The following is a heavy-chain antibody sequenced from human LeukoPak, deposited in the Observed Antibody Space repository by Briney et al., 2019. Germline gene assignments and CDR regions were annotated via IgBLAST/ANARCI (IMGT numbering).Heavy chain of an antibody. V-gene: IGHV4-39*02. CDR1: GGSVSSSRYY. CDR3: ARESRRRYYDSSGYYFPY. Sequence: SETLSLTCPVSGGSVSSSRYYWGWIRQPPGKGLEWIGSIYYTGSTYYKPSLKSRVTISVDASKNQISLKLSSVTAADTAVYYCARESRRRYYDSSGYYFPYWGQGTLVTVSS. CDR2: IYYTGST. D-gene: IGHD3-22*01. J-gene: IGHJ4*02.